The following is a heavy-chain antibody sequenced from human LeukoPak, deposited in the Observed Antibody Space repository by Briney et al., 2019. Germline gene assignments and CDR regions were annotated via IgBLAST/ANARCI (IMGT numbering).Heavy chain of an antibody. V-gene: IGHV3-7*01. Sequence: PGGSLRLSCVASGFTFSSRDWMTWVRQAPGKGLEWVANINQDGSEKYYVDSVKGRFTISRDNAKNTLYLQMNSLRAEDTAVYYCARDSVVAKAGFQHWGQGTLVTVSS. CDR3: ARDSVVAKAGFQH. CDR2: INQDGSEK. CDR1: GFTFSSRDW. D-gene: IGHD5-12*01. J-gene: IGHJ1*01.